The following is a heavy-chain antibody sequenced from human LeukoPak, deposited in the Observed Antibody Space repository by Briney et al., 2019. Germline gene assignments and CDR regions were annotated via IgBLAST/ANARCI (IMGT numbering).Heavy chain of an antibody. V-gene: IGHV4-34*01. CDR1: GGSSSGYY. J-gene: IGHJ5*02. CDR2: INHSGST. D-gene: IGHD6-6*01. Sequence: SETLSLTCAVYGGSSSGYYWSWIRQPPGKGLEWIGEINHSGSTNYNPSLKSRVTISVDTSKNQFSLKLSSVTAADTAVYYCARKKFIAAGGFDPWGQGTLVTVSS. CDR3: ARKKFIAAGGFDP.